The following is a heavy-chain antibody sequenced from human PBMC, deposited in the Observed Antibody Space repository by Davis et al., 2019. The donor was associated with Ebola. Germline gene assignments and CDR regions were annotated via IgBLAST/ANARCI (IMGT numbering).Heavy chain of an antibody. CDR3: ARMGGSGSYLLNAFDI. J-gene: IGHJ3*02. CDR2: IYPGDSDT. D-gene: IGHD3-10*01. Sequence: PGGSLRLSCKGSGYSFTSYWIGWVRQMPGKGLEWMGIIYPGDSDTRYSPSFQGQVTISADKSISTAYLQWSSLKASDTAMYYCARMGGSGSYLLNAFDIWGQGTMVTVSS. V-gene: IGHV5-51*01. CDR1: GYSFTSYW.